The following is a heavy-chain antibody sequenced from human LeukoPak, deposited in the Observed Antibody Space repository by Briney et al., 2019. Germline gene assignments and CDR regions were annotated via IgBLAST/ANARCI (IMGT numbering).Heavy chain of an antibody. Sequence: TGGSLRLSCAASGYTFSSYSLNWVRQAPGQGLEWVSSISCTSSSIYYADSVKGRFTISRDNAKNSLDLQMNSLRAEDTAVYYCAKDQEGATDYWGQGTLVIVSS. CDR2: ISCTSSSI. D-gene: IGHD1-26*01. V-gene: IGHV3-21*04. CDR3: AKDQEGATDY. J-gene: IGHJ4*02. CDR1: GYTFSSYS.